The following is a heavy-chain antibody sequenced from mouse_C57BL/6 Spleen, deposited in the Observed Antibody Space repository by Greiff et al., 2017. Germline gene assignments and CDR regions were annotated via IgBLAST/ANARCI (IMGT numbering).Heavy chain of an antibody. J-gene: IGHJ1*03. CDR1: GYTFTSYW. V-gene: IGHV1-52*01. D-gene: IGHD1-1*01. CDR2: IDPSDSET. Sequence: QVQLQQPGAELVRPGSSVKLSCKASGYTFTSYWMHWVKQRPIQGLEWIGNIDPSDSETHYNQKFKDKATLTVDKSSSTAFMQLSSLTSEDSAVYYCARSTTVVADYWDFDVWGTGTTVTVSS. CDR3: ARSTTVVADYWDFDV.